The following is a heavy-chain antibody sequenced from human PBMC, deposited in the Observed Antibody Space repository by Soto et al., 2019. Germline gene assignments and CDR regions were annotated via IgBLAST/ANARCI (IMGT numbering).Heavy chain of an antibody. V-gene: IGHV3-23*01. J-gene: IGHJ6*02. CDR2: ISGSGGST. CDR3: AKDLEYSSSLGYYYGMDV. D-gene: IGHD6-6*01. CDR1: VFTFSSYA. Sequence: TGGSLRLSCAASVFTFSSYAMSWVRQAPGKGLEWVSAISGSGGSTYYADSVKGRFTISRDNSKNTLYLQMNSLRAEDTAVYYCAKDLEYSSSLGYYYGMDVWGQGTTVTVSS.